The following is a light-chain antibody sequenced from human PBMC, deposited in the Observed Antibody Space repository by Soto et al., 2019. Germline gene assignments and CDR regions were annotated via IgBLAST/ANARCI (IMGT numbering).Light chain of an antibody. CDR2: EGS. V-gene: IGLV2-23*03. CDR3: CSYAGYSTFV. Sequence: QSALTQPASVSGSPGQSITISCTGTSSDVGTYNLVSWYQQHPGKAPKLMIYEGSKRPSGVSNRFSGSKSGNTASLTISGLQAEDEADYYCCSYAGYSTFVFGTGTKLTVL. CDR1: SSDVGTYNL. J-gene: IGLJ1*01.